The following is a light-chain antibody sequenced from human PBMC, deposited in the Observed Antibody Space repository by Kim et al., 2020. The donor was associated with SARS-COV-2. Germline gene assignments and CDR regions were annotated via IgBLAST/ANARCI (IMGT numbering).Light chain of an antibody. V-gene: IGLV3-1*01. CDR1: SSGSKY. CDR3: QAWDSTTHVV. J-gene: IGLJ2*01. Sequence: SYELTQPPSVSVSPGQTASITCSGDSSGSKYTCWYQLKSGQSPVLVIYQDRRRPSGIPERFSGSISGNTATLTISETQAMDEADYYCQAWDSTTHVVFGGGTQLTVL. CDR2: QDR.